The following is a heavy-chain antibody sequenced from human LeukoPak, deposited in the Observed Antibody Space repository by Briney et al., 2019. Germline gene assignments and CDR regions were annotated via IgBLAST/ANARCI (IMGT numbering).Heavy chain of an antibody. J-gene: IGHJ4*02. Sequence: SETLSLTCAVSGYSISSGYYWGWIRQPPGKGLEWIGSIYHSGGTYYNPSLKSRVTISVDTSKNQFSLKLSSVTAADTAVYYCARRSGNVFDYWGQGTLVTVSS. D-gene: IGHD1-1*01. CDR1: GYSISSGYY. V-gene: IGHV4-38-2*01. CDR2: IYHSGGT. CDR3: ARRSGNVFDY.